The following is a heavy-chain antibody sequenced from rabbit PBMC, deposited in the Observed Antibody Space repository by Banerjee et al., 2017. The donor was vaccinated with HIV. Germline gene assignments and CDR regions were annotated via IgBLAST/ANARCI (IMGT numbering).Heavy chain of an antibody. V-gene: IGHV1S45*01. CDR2: IYTSSGNT. J-gene: IGHJ4*01. CDR1: GIDFSSYG. CDR3: ARRTGTRYFTL. D-gene: IGHD7-1*01. Sequence: QEQLKESGGGLVQPGGSLTLSCKASGIDFSSYGISWVRQAPGKGLEWIAYIYTSSGNTVYASWAKGRFTISKTSSTTVTLQMTSLTAADTATYFCARRTGTRYFTLWGQGTLVTVS.